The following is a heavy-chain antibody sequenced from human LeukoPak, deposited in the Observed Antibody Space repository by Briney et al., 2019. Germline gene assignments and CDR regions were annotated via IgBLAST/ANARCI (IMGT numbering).Heavy chain of an antibody. D-gene: IGHD3-22*01. V-gene: IGHV3-20*04. CDR2: INWNGGST. CDR3: AKNVRPYYYDSSGYYAFDI. J-gene: IGHJ3*02. CDR1: GFTFDDYG. Sequence: PGGSLRLSCAASGFTFDDYGMSWVRQAPGKGLEWVSGINWNGGSTGYADSVKGRFTISRDNSKNTLYLQMNSLRAEDTAVYYCAKNVRPYYYDSSGYYAFDIWGQGTMVTVSS.